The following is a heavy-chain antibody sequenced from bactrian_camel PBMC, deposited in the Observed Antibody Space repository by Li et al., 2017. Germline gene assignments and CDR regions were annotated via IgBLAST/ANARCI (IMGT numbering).Heavy chain of an antibody. CDR3: ATEVPSGAEEYGGRWYRVSY. J-gene: IGHJ4*01. CDR1: RYTRNC. V-gene: IGHV3-2*01. CDR2: IDSRGNT. D-gene: IGHD6*01. Sequence: HVQLVESGGGSVEAGGSLRLSCEASRYTRNCMGWFRQVPGQVREAVAHIDSRGNTGYGDFVKGRFTISKDTTKTTLYLQMNNLKPEDTAVYYCATEVPSGAEEYGGRWYRVSYWGQGTQVTVS.